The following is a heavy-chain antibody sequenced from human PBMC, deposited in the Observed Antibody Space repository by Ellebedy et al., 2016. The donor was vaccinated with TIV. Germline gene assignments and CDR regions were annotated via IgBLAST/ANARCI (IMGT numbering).Heavy chain of an antibody. V-gene: IGHV4-39*07. CDR3: ASHRGFYSGWSFDY. D-gene: IGHD5-12*01. Sequence: MPSETLSLTCIVSGDSISRTNYFWGWIRQPPGKGLEWIGSLDSGGDTYFDPSLKSRVTMSLATSKTQFSLKVNSVTAADTAIYYCASHRGFYSGWSFDYWGQGTLITVSS. J-gene: IGHJ4*02. CDR1: GDSISRTNYF. CDR2: LDSGGDT.